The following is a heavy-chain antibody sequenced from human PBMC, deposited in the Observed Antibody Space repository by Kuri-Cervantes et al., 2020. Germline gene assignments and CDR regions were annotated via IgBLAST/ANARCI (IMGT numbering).Heavy chain of an antibody. CDR1: GYTFTDCY. V-gene: IGHV1-8*02. CDR3: AREGDWGRGSNPFDY. Sequence: ASVKVSCKASGYTFTDCYIHWVRQAPGQGLEWMGWMNPNSGNTGYAQKFQGRVTMARNTSISTAYMELSSLRSEDTAVYYCAREGDWGRGSNPFDYWGQGTLVTVSS. CDR2: MNPNSGNT. D-gene: IGHD3/OR15-3a*01. J-gene: IGHJ4*02.